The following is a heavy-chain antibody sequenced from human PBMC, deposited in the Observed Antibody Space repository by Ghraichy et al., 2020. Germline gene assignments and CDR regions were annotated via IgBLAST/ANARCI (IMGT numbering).Heavy chain of an antibody. CDR2: VFHTGST. CDR3: AREDRYFYYYMDV. J-gene: IGHJ6*03. CDR1: GGSISTNKW. Sequence: TLSLTCAVSGGSISTNKWWSWVRQPPGKGLEWIGEVFHTGSTNYNPSLKSRVTISVDKSKNQFSLTLNSVTAADTAIYYCAREDRYFYYYMDVWGKGTTVTVSS. V-gene: IGHV4-4*02.